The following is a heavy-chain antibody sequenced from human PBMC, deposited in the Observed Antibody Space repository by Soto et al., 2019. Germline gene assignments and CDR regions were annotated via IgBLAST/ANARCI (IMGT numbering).Heavy chain of an antibody. CDR3: ARDRGSSWFYFDS. CDR1: GFAVSNNY. J-gene: IGHJ4*02. V-gene: IGHV3-53*01. Sequence: PGGSLRLSCAASGFAVSNNYMNWVRQAPGKGLEWVALISSGGSAYYADSVRGRFTISRDNSKNTLYLQMNSLRAEDTAVYFCARDRGSSWFYFDSWGKGTLVTVSS. CDR2: ISSGGSA. D-gene: IGHD6-13*01.